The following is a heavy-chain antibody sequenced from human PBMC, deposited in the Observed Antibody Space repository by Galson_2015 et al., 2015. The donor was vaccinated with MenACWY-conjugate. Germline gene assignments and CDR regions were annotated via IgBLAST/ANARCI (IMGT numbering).Heavy chain of an antibody. CDR1: GGTFSSYA. CDR3: ARALRVAGGPFAHYGMDV. CDR2: IIPIFGTA. V-gene: IGHV1-69*01. Sequence: QSGAEVKKPGESLKISCKASGGTFSSYAISWVRQAPGQGLEWMGGIIPIFGTANYAQKFQGRVTITADESTSTAYMELSSLRSEDTAVYYCARALRVAGGPFAHYGMDVWGQGTTVTVSS. J-gene: IGHJ6*02. D-gene: IGHD6-13*01.